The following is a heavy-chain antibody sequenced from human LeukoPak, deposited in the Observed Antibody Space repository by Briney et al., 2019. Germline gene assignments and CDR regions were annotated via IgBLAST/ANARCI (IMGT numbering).Heavy chain of an antibody. CDR2: ISFDGSNK. J-gene: IGHJ4*02. V-gene: IGHV3-30*03. D-gene: IGHD6-19*01. Sequence: QAGGSLRLSCAASGFTFSSYGMHWVRQAPGKGLEWVAVISFDGSNKYYADSVKGRFTISRDNSKNTLYLQMNSLRAEDTAVYYCARDGGSAWFFRYWGQGTLVTVSS. CDR3: ARDGGSAWFFRY. CDR1: GFTFSSYG.